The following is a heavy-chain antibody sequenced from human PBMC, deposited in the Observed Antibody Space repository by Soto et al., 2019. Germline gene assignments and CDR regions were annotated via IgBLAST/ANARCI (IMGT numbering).Heavy chain of an antibody. J-gene: IGHJ5*02. Sequence: SENPSLTCTFSGCSLSSYYWKWIREPPGKGLEWIGYIYYSGSANYNPSLKSRVTISVDTSKNQFSLKLSSVTAADTAVYYCARVGSGYSIGWFDPWGQGTLVTVS. D-gene: IGHD5-12*01. CDR1: GCSLSSYY. V-gene: IGHV4-59*01. CDR2: IYYSGSA. CDR3: ARVGSGYSIGWFDP.